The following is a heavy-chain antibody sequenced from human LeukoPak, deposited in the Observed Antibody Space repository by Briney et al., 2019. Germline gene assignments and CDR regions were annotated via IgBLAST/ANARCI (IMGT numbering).Heavy chain of an antibody. CDR1: GFTFTSSA. J-gene: IGHJ4*02. CDR3: AAERGYSGYDHGDRYFDY. Sequence: SVKVSCKASGFTFTSSAVQWVRQARGQRLEWIGWIVVGSGNTNYAQKFQERVTITRDMSTSTAYMELSSLRSEDTAVYYCAAERGYSGYDHGDRYFDYWGQGTLVTVSS. D-gene: IGHD5-12*01. V-gene: IGHV1-58*01. CDR2: IVVGSGNT.